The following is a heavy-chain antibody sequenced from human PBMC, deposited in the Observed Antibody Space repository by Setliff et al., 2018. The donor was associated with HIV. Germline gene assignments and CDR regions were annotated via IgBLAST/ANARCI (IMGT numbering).Heavy chain of an antibody. J-gene: IGHJ4*02. CDR2: INPNSGGT. D-gene: IGHD3-10*01. V-gene: IGHV1-2*02. CDR3: ARDSMVRGVIISSTHFDY. CDR1: GYTFTGYY. Sequence: ASVKVSCKASGYTFTGYYMHWVRQAPGQGLEWMGWINPNSGGTNYAQKFQGRVTMTRDTSISTAYMELSRLRSDDTAVYYCARDSMVRGVIISSTHFDYWGQGTLVTVSS.